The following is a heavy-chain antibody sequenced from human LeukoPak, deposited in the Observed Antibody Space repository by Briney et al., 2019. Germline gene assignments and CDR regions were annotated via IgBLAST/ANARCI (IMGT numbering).Heavy chain of an antibody. V-gene: IGHV4-59*01. J-gene: IGHJ6*03. CDR1: GGSISSYY. Sequence: SETLSLTCTVSGGSISSYYWSWIRQPPGKGLEWIGCIYYSGSTNYNPSFKSRVTISVDTSKNQFSLKLSSVTAADTAVYYCARGRIAAADIYYYYMDVWGKGTTVTISS. D-gene: IGHD6-13*01. CDR2: IYYSGST. CDR3: ARGRIAAADIYYYYMDV.